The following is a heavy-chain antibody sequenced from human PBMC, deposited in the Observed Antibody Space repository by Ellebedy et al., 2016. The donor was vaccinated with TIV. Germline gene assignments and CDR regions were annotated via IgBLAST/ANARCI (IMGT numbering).Heavy chain of an antibody. CDR1: GYTFTSYA. J-gene: IGHJ5*02. CDR3: ARDMWMYYYGSGSGFDP. Sequence: ASVKVSCXASGYTFTSYAMHWVRQAPGQRLEWMGWINAGNGNTKYSQKFQGRVTITRDTSASTAYMELSSLRSEDTAVYYCARDMWMYYYGSGSGFDPWGQGTLVTVSS. CDR2: INAGNGNT. V-gene: IGHV1-3*01. D-gene: IGHD3-10*01.